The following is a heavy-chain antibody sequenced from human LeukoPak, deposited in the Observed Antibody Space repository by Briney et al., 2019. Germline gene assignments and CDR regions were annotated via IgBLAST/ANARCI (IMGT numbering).Heavy chain of an antibody. CDR3: AKDIGGTYYTSGISN. Sequence: PGRSLRLSCAASGFTFDDHAMHWVRQVPGRGLEWVSGISWNSGSVAYADSVKGRFTISRDSARSSLHLQMNSLRPDDSALYFCAKDIGGTYYTSGISNWGQGTLVTVSS. V-gene: IGHV3-9*01. J-gene: IGHJ4*02. D-gene: IGHD3-10*01. CDR2: ISWNSGSV. CDR1: GFTFDDHA.